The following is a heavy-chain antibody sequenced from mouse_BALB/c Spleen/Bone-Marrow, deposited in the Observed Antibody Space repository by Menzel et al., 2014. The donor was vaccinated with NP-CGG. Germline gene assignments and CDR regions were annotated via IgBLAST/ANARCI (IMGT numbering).Heavy chain of an antibody. CDR1: GFSLTSYG. D-gene: IGHD1-1*01. J-gene: IGHJ4*01. V-gene: IGHV2-9*02. CDR3: ARDHYGSLYAMDY. Sequence: VQGVESGPGLVAPSQSLSITCTVSGFSLTSYGVHWVRQPPGKGLEWLGVIWAGGSTNYNSALMSRLSIGKDNSKSQVFLKMNSLQTDDTAMYYCARDHYGSLYAMDYWGQGTSVTVSS. CDR2: IWAGGST.